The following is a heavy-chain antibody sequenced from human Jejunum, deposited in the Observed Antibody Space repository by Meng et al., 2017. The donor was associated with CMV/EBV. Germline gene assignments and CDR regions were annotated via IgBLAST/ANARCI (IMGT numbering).Heavy chain of an antibody. D-gene: IGHD3-10*01. V-gene: IGHV1-18*01. Sequence: VPRVLSRGGVKKRWASVRVLCEAFGYTFASYGISWLGQAPGQGLEWMGWFVNNVDTYSAQKFQGRVTMTTDTHTCTAFMELRSLRSDDTAVYYCARGTPGRSYSDYWGQGTLVTVSS. J-gene: IGHJ4*02. CDR3: ARGTPGRSYSDY. CDR2: FVNNVDT. CDR1: GYTFASYG.